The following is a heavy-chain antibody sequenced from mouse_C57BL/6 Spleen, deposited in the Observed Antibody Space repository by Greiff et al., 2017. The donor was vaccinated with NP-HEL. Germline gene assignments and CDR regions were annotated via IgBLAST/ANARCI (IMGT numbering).Heavy chain of an antibody. CDR3: ARHYGSSLSAMDY. CDR2: IDPSDSYT. CDR1: GYTFTSYW. Sequence: QVQLQQPGAELVMPGASVKLSCKASGYTFTSYWMHWVKQRPGQGLEWIGEIDPSDSYTNYNQKFKGKSTLTVDKSSSTAYMQLSSLTSEDSAVYYCARHYGSSLSAMDYWGQGTSVTVSS. V-gene: IGHV1-69*01. D-gene: IGHD1-1*01. J-gene: IGHJ4*01.